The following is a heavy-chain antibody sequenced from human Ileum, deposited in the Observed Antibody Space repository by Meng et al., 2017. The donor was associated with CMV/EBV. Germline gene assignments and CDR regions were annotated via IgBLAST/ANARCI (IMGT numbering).Heavy chain of an antibody. Sequence: QVRLQESGPGLVKPSETLSFTCTVSGDFANNFDGSWIRQPAGKGLQWIGRISTSGSDNYNPSLKSRVTMSVDTSKKQFSLKLSSVTAADTAVYYCARSGLRGIYVDYWGQGTLVTVSS. CDR2: ISTSGSD. CDR1: GDFANNFD. D-gene: IGHD4-17*01. J-gene: IGHJ4*02. CDR3: ARSGLRGIYVDY. V-gene: IGHV4-4*07.